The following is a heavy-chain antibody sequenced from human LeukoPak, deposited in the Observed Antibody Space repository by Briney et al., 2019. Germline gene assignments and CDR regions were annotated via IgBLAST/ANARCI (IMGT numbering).Heavy chain of an antibody. Sequence: TSETLSLTCTVSGGSISNYYWSWIRQPPGKGLEWIGYMHYSGSTKYNPSLKSRVTTSVDTSRNQFSLKLSSVTAADTAVYYCARHTYSNFVLDYWGQGTLVTVSS. CDR2: MHYSGST. D-gene: IGHD4-11*01. J-gene: IGHJ4*02. CDR3: ARHTYSNFVLDY. CDR1: GGSISNYY. V-gene: IGHV4-59*08.